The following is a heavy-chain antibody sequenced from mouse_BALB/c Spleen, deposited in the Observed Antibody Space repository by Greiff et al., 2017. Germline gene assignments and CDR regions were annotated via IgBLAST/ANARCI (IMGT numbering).Heavy chain of an antibody. J-gene: IGHJ1*01. CDR3: ARSAYGSSYDWYFDV. V-gene: IGHV1-26*01. D-gene: IGHD1-1*01. Sequence: EVQGVESGPDLVKPGASVKISCKASGYSFTGYYMHWVKQSHGKSLEWIGRVNPNNGGTSYNQKFKGKAILTVDKSSSTAYMELRSLTSEDSAVYYCARSAYGSSYDWYFDVWGAGTTVTVSS. CDR1: GYSFTGYY. CDR2: VNPNNGGT.